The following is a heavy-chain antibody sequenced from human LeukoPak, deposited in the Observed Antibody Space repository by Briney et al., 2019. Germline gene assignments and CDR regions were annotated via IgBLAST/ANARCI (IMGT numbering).Heavy chain of an antibody. CDR2: VGGNGIRT. V-gene: IGHV3-23*01. CDR1: GFTFSSSA. J-gene: IGHJ4*02. Sequence: PGGSLRLSCAASGFTFSSSAMSWVRQAPGKGLEWVSGVGGNGIRTYCADSVKGRFTISRDNSKNTLYLQMNSLRAEDTAVYYCAKELAPGWGFYDWGQGTLVTVSS. CDR3: AKELAPGWGFYD. D-gene: IGHD3-10*01.